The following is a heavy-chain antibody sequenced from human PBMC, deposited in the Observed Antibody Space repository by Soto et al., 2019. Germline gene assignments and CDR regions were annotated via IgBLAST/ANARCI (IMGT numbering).Heavy chain of an antibody. CDR3: AREGFCSGTTCYENYFDY. CDR2: ISSDGSNK. Sequence: QVQLVESGGGVVQPGRSLRLSCAASGFTFSSYGMHWVRQAPGKGLEWVAVISSDGSNKYYADSVKGRFTISRDNSQNTLYLQMNSLRPEDTAVYYCAREGFCSGTTCYENYFDYWGQGTLVTVSS. J-gene: IGHJ4*02. D-gene: IGHD2-2*01. CDR1: GFTFSSYG. V-gene: IGHV3-30*03.